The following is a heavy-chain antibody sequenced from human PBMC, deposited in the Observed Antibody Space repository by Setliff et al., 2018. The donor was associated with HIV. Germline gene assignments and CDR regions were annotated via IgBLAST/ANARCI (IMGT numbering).Heavy chain of an antibody. Sequence: SETLSLTCTVSGDSFNNYYCSWIRQLPGKVLEWIASMSYSGGANYNPSLKSRVTISVDTSKGQFSLRLSSVTAADTAVYYCARLPRIALSGTFGWFDPWCQGTLVTVS. CDR2: MSYSGGA. CDR3: ARLPRIALSGTFGWFDP. V-gene: IGHV4-59*08. CDR1: GDSFNNYY. D-gene: IGHD6-19*01. J-gene: IGHJ5*02.